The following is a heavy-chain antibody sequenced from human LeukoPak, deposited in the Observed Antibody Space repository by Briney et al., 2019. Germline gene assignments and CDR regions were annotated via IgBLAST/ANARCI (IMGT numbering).Heavy chain of an antibody. D-gene: IGHD3-22*01. CDR1: GFTFSSYA. CDR3: AKLPRAPNLYYYDSSGYSYFDY. V-gene: IGHV3-23*01. CDR2: ISGSGGST. Sequence: GSLRLSCAASGFTFSSYAMSWVRQAPGKGLEWVSAISGSGGSTYYADSVKGRFTISRDNSKNTLYLQMNSLRADDTAVYYCAKLPRAPNLYYYDSSGYSYFDYWGQGTLVTVSS. J-gene: IGHJ4*02.